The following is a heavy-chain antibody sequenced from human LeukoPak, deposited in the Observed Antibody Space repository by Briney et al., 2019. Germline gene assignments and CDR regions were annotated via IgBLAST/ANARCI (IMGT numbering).Heavy chain of an antibody. V-gene: IGHV3-15*05. Sequence: GGSLKLSCAASGFNFNHAWMTWVRQAPGKGLEWVGRIKSKNDGGTTDFAAPVKGRFTISRDDSKRMMFLEMNGLKTEDTAVYYCVGRPWNFDYWGQGTLVTVSS. CDR1: GFNFNHAW. CDR2: IKSKNDGGTT. J-gene: IGHJ4*02. CDR3: VGRPWNFDY. D-gene: IGHD1-1*01.